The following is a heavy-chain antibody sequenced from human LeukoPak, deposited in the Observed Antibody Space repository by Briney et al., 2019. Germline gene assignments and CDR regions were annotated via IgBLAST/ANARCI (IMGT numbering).Heavy chain of an antibody. D-gene: IGHD6-13*01. CDR3: ARGLAAAEWFDP. Sequence: SETLSLTCAVYGGSFSGYYWSWIRQPPGKGLEWIGEINHSGSTNYNPSLKSRVTISVDTSKNQFSLKLSSVTAADTAVYYCARGLAAAEWFDPWGQGTLVTVSS. CDR2: INHSGST. V-gene: IGHV4-34*01. CDR1: GGSFSGYY. J-gene: IGHJ5*02.